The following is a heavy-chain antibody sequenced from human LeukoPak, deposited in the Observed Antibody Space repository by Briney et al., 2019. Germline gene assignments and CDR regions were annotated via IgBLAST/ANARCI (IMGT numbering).Heavy chain of an antibody. Sequence: GGSLRLSCAASGFTFDDYAMHWVRQAPGKGLEWVSGISWNSGSIGYADSVKGRFTISRDNAKNSLYLQMNSLRAEDTALYYCAKGGRVWYYYGSGSYPYYFDYWGQGTLVTVSS. CDR2: ISWNSGSI. CDR3: AKGGRVWYYYGSGSYPYYFDY. V-gene: IGHV3-9*01. J-gene: IGHJ4*02. CDR1: GFTFDDYA. D-gene: IGHD3-10*01.